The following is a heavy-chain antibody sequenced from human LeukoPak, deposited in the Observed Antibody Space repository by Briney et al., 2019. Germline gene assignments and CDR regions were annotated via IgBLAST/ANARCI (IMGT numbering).Heavy chain of an antibody. J-gene: IGHJ3*02. V-gene: IGHV4-61*02. CDR3: ARVPFYDLDGYNMVDI. CDR1: GASISSGSYY. CDR2: IYTSGST. D-gene: IGHD5-24*01. Sequence: SETLSLTCTVSGASISSGSYYWSWIRQPAGKGPEWIGRIYTSGSTNYNPSLKSRVTLSVDTSKNQFSLKLSSVTAADTAVYYCARVPFYDLDGYNMVDIWGQGTMVTVSS.